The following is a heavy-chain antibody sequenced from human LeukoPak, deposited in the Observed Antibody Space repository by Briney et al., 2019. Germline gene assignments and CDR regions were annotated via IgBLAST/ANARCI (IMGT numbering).Heavy chain of an antibody. Sequence: VASVKVSCKASGGTFSSYAISWVRQAPGQGLEWMGGIIPIFGTANYAQKFQGRVTITADESTSTAYMELSSLRSEDTAVYYCARASGGYSGYLYFDYWGQGTLVTVSS. V-gene: IGHV1-69*13. CDR2: IIPIFGTA. CDR1: GGTFSSYA. J-gene: IGHJ4*02. D-gene: IGHD5-12*01. CDR3: ARASGGYSGYLYFDY.